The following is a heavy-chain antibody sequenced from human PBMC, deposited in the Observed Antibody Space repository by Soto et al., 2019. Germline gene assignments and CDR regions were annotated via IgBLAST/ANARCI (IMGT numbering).Heavy chain of an antibody. CDR2: MSYDGSDT. V-gene: IGHV3-30*15. D-gene: IGHD3-10*02. CDR1: GFSFSTYE. Sequence: XGSLKISCSASGFSFSTYEMNWVRQTPGKGLEWVAFMSYDGSDTFYADSVKGRFTISRDNSKNTLFLHMSNLRAEDTAMYYCTIVRVADSALDHWGQGTLVTVSS. CDR3: TIVRVADSALDH. J-gene: IGHJ1*01.